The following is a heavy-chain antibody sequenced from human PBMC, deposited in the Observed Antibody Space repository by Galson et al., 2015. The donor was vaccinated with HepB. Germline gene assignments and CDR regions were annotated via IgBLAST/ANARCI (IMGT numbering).Heavy chain of an antibody. Sequence: AASGFTFGSYDMHWVRQTPGKGLEWVAGIWYDGSKKYYADSVKGRFTVSRDNSKNTLYLQMNSLRAEDTTVYYCARQLDAFDIWGQGTMVTVSS. J-gene: IGHJ3*02. D-gene: IGHD5-24*01. CDR1: GFTFGSYD. CDR2: IWYDGSKK. V-gene: IGHV3-33*01. CDR3: ARQLDAFDI.